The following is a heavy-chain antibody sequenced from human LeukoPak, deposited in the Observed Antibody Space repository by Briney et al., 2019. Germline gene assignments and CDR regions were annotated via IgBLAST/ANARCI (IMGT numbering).Heavy chain of an antibody. CDR1: GGTFSSYA. D-gene: IGHD3-22*01. CDR3: ARGSLGYYDSSGYSDLDD. Sequence: SVKVSCKASGGTFSSYAISWVRQAPGQGPEWMGGIIPIFGTANYAQKFQGRVTITADESTSTAYMELSSLRSEDTAVYYCARGSLGYYDSSGYSDLDDWGQGTLVTVSS. CDR2: IIPIFGTA. J-gene: IGHJ4*02. V-gene: IGHV1-69*13.